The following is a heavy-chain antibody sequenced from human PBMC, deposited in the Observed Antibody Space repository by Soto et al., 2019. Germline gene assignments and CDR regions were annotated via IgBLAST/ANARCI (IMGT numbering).Heavy chain of an antibody. CDR3: ARDYVSYYDILTGSKPLDD. J-gene: IGHJ4*02. D-gene: IGHD3-9*01. CDR2: IIPIFGTA. CDR1: GGTFSSYA. Sequence: SLKVSCKASGGTFSSYAISWVRQAPGQGLEWMGGIIPIFGTANYAQKFQGRVTITADESTGTAYMELSSLRSEDTAVYYCARDYVSYYDILTGSKPLDDWGQGTLVTVSS. V-gene: IGHV1-69*13.